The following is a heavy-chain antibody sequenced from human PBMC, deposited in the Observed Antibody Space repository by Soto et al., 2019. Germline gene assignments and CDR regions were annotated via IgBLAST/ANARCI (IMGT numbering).Heavy chain of an antibody. J-gene: IGHJ4*02. V-gene: IGHV1-18*01. CDR1: GYTFTRYG. CDR2: ITVDNGNT. D-gene: IGHD1-1*01. Sequence: ASVKVSCKASGYTFTRYGFSWVRQAPGQGLEWIGWITVDNGNTKHTERVTEKLQGRVVMTKDTSTSTAYMELSSLRAEDSAVYYCARGGLEPFDYWGQGALVTVSS. CDR3: ARGGLEPFDY.